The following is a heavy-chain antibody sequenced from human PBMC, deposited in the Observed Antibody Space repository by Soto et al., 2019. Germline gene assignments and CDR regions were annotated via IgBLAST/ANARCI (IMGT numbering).Heavy chain of an antibody. J-gene: IGHJ4*02. Sequence: QVQLVESGGGVVQPGRSLRLSCAASGFTFSSYAMHWVRQAPGKGLEWVAVISYDGSNKYYADSVKGRFTISRDNSKNTVYLQMNSLRAEDTAVYYCARVLGGSYAFDYWGQGTLVTVSS. V-gene: IGHV3-30-3*01. CDR3: ARVLGGSYAFDY. CDR2: ISYDGSNK. D-gene: IGHD1-26*01. CDR1: GFTFSSYA.